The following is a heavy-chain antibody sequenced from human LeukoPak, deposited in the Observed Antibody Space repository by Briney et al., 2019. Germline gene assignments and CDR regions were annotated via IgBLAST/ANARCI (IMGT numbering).Heavy chain of an antibody. Sequence: SEXLSLTXXVYGGSFSGYYWSWIRQPPGKGLEWIGEINHSGSTNYNPSLKSRVTISVDTSKNQFSLKLSSVTAADTAVYYCARGLNGGYWGQGTLVTVSS. CDR1: GGSFSGYY. CDR3: ARGLNGGY. CDR2: INHSGST. D-gene: IGHD2-8*01. V-gene: IGHV4-34*01. J-gene: IGHJ4*02.